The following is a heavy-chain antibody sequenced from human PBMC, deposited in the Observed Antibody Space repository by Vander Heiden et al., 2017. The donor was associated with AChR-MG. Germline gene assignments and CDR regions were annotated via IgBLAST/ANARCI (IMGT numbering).Heavy chain of an antibody. Sequence: QVQLVQSGAEVKKPGSSVKVSCKASGGTFSSYAISWVRPAPGQGLEWMGGIIPIFGTANYAQKFQGRVTITADKSTSTAYMELSSLRSEDTAVYYCARLGGPDIVVVPADHRAWTLLLSWGQGTLVTVSS. CDR2: IIPIFGTA. D-gene: IGHD2-2*01. V-gene: IGHV1-69*06. CDR1: GGTFSSYA. CDR3: ARLGGPDIVVVPADHRAWTLLLS. J-gene: IGHJ4*02.